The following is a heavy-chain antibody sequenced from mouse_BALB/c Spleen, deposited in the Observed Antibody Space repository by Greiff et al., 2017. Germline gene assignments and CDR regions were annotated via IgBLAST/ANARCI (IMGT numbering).Heavy chain of an antibody. V-gene: IGHV5-9-4*01. J-gene: IGHJ2*01. CDR2: ISSGGSYT. D-gene: IGHD3-3*01. CDR1: GFTFSSYA. Sequence: EVKVVESGGGLVKPGGSLKLSCAASGFTFSSYAMSWVRQSPEKRLEWVAEISSGGSYTYYPDTVTGRFTISRDNAKNTLYLEMSSLRSEDTAMYYCARRETGQNYFDYWGQGTTLTVSS. CDR3: ARRETGQNYFDY.